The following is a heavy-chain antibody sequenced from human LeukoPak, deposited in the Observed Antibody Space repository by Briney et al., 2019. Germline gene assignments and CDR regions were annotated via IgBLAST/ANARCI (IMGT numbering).Heavy chain of an antibody. CDR1: GFTFSSYG. J-gene: IGHJ3*02. D-gene: IGHD2-2*01. Sequence: GGSLRLSCAASGFTFSSYGMHWVRPAPGKGLEWVAFIRYDGSNKYYADSVKGRFTISRDNSKNTLYLQMNSLRAEDTAVYYCAKIRSNLGYCSSTSCRGDAFDIWGQGTMVTVSS. CDR3: AKIRSNLGYCSSTSCRGDAFDI. V-gene: IGHV3-30*02. CDR2: IRYDGSNK.